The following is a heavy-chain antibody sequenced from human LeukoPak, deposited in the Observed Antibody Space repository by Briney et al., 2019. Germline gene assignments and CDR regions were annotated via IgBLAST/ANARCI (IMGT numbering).Heavy chain of an antibody. CDR1: GYTFTSYY. CDR3: ARVVAGGSGSYAGFFYFDY. CDR2: INLSGGST. J-gene: IGHJ4*02. Sequence: GASVKVSCKASGYTFTSYYMHWVRQAPGQGLEWMGIINLSGGSTSYAQKFQGRVTMTRDTSTSTVYMELSSLRSEDTAVYYCARVVAGGSGSYAGFFYFDYWGQGTLVTVSS. V-gene: IGHV1-46*01. D-gene: IGHD3-10*01.